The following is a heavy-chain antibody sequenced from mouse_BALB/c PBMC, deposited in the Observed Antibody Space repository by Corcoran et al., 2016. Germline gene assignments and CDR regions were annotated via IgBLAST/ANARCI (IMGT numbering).Heavy chain of an antibody. CDR3: ASNYYFDY. CDR1: GYTLSSYW. Sequence: QVQLQQSGAELMKPGASVKISCKATGYTLSSYWLEWVKQRPGHGLEWIGEILPGSGSTNYNEKFKGKATLTSDKSSSTAYMELSSLTSEDSAVYYCASNYYFDYWGQGTTLTVSS. CDR2: ILPGSGST. V-gene: IGHV1-9*01. J-gene: IGHJ2*01. D-gene: IGHD1-3*01.